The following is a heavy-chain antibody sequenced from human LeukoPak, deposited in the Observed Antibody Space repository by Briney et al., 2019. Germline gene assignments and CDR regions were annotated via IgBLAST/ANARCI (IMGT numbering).Heavy chain of an antibody. J-gene: IGHJ4*02. CDR2: IYTSGST. CDR1: GGSISSYY. CDR3: ARLSQTGDHASDY. D-gene: IGHD7-27*01. Sequence: SETLSLTCTVSGGSISSYYWSWIRQPPGKGLEWIGYIYTSGSTNYNPSLKSRVTISVDTSKNQFSLKLSSVTAADTAVYHCARLSQTGDHASDYWGQGTLVTVSS. V-gene: IGHV4-4*09.